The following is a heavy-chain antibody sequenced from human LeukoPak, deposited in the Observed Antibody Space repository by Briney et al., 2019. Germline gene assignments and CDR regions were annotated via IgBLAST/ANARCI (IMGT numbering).Heavy chain of an antibody. Sequence: SGGSLRLSCAASGFTVISNYTSWVRQAPGKGLEWVSVIYSGGDTYYADSVKGRFSISRDNSKNMMYLQMNSLRAEDTALYYCARGGSSYYMDVWGKGTTVTVSS. V-gene: IGHV3-66*01. CDR2: IYSGGDT. D-gene: IGHD3-10*01. J-gene: IGHJ6*03. CDR3: ARGGSSYYMDV. CDR1: GFTVISNY.